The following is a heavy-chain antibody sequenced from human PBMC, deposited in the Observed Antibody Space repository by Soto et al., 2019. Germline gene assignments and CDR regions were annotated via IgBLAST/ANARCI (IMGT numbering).Heavy chain of an antibody. CDR1: GFAFSNQG. Sequence: QEQLVESGGGVVQPGRSLRLSCAASGFAFSNQGMHWVRRAPGKGLEWVALISHDGQSIYYADSVKGRFAVSRDNSKNNLLLQSSSLGLNDAAVYYGAKVKSGPSEAFYSWGLGTMVTVSS. V-gene: IGHV3-30*18. CDR3: AKVKSGPSEAFYS. J-gene: IGHJ5*02. D-gene: IGHD2-21*01. CDR2: ISHDGQSI.